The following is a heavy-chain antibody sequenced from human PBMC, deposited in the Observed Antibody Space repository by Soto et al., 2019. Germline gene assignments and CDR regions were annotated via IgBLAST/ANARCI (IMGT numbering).Heavy chain of an antibody. Sequence: EVQLVESGGGLVQPGGSLRLSCAASGFTFSSYSMNWVRQAPGKGLEWVSYISSSSSTIYYADSVKGRLTTSRDNAKTSLSLQMNSLRAEDTAVYYCAREGGSLNWFDPWGQGTLVTVSS. CDR1: GFTFSSYS. CDR3: AREGGSLNWFDP. V-gene: IGHV3-48*01. D-gene: IGHD1-26*01. J-gene: IGHJ5*02. CDR2: ISSSSSTI.